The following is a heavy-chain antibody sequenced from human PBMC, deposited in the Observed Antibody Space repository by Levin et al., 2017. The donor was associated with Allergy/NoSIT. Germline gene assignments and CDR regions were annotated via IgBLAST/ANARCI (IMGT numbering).Heavy chain of an antibody. V-gene: IGHV3-33*01. CDR3: ARAYEESVLGYYGLDV. J-gene: IGHJ6*02. CDR1: GFKFSNYA. CDR2: ICYDGSQK. D-gene: IGHD4/OR15-4a*01. Sequence: GGSLRLSCATSGFKFSNYAMHWVRQAPGKGLEWVAVICYDGSQKYYSPSVRGRFSISRDKFSSTVYLQIDSLRAEDSAVYYCARAYEESVLGYYGLDVWGQGTTVTVSS.